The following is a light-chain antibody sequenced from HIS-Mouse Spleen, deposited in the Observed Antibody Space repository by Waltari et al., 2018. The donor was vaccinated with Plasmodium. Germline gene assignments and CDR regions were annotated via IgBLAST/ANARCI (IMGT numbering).Light chain of an antibody. J-gene: IGKJ4*01. Sequence: EIVLTQSPATLSLSPGERATLPCRARPSVSSYLAWYQQKPGQAPRLLIYDASNRATGIPARFSGSGSGTDFTLTISSLEPEDFAVYYCQQRSNWPPLTFGGGTKVEIK. CDR3: QQRSNWPPLT. V-gene: IGKV3-11*01. CDR1: PSVSSY. CDR2: DAS.